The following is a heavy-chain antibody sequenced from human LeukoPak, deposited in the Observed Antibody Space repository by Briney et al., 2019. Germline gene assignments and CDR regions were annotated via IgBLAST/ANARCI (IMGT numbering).Heavy chain of an antibody. J-gene: IGHJ4*02. Sequence: PSETLSLTCTVSGGSISRSTYYWGWIRQPPGTGLEWIGSIYYSGSTSYNPSLKSRVTISVDTSKNQFSLKLSSVTAADTAVYYCARYSSGYRPNFDYWGQGTLVTVSS. CDR2: IYYSGST. CDR3: ARYSSGYRPNFDY. CDR1: GGSISRSTYY. D-gene: IGHD3-22*01. V-gene: IGHV4-39*01.